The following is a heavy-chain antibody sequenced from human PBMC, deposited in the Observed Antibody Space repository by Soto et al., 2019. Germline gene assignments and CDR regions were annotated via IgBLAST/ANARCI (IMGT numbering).Heavy chain of an antibody. V-gene: IGHV3-53*01. CDR3: ARVSSSYGGVYYYGMDV. J-gene: IGHJ6*02. CDR1: GFTVSSNY. Sequence: EVQLVESGGGLIQPGGSLRLSCAASGFTVSSNYMSWVRQAPGKGLEWVSVIYSGGSTYYADSVKGRFTISRDNSKNTLYLQMNSLRAEDPAVYYCARVSSSYGGVYYYGMDVWGQGTTVTVS. D-gene: IGHD6-13*01. CDR2: IYSGGST.